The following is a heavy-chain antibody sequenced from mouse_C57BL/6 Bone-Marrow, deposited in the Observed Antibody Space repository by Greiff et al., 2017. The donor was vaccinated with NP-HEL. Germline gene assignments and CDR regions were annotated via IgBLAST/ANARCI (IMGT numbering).Heavy chain of an antibody. V-gene: IGHV1-64*01. CDR2: IHPNSGST. Sequence: QVQLKQPGAELEKPGASVKLSCKASGYTFTSYWMHWVKQRPGQGLEWIGMIHPNSGSTNYNEKFKSKATLTVDKSSSTAYMQLSSLTSEDSAVYYCARYDGYYRYFDVWGTGTTVTVSS. D-gene: IGHD2-3*01. CDR1: GYTFTSYW. CDR3: ARYDGYYRYFDV. J-gene: IGHJ1*03.